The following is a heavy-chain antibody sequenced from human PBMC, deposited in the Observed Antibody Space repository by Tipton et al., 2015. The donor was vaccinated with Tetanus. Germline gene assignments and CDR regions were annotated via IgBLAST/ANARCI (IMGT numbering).Heavy chain of an antibody. J-gene: IGHJ4*02. V-gene: IGHV5-51*01. CDR3: ARAHCADGVCNFDF. CDR2: IYPGDSDT. D-gene: IGHD2-8*01. Sequence: VQLVQSGGEVKKPGESLKISCKGSGYIFNNYWIGWERQKPGNGLEWMGIIYPGDSDTRYSPSYQGQVTISVDKSIHTAYLQWSSLKASDTSMFYCARAHCADGVCNFDFWGQGALVTVAS. CDR1: GYIFNNYW.